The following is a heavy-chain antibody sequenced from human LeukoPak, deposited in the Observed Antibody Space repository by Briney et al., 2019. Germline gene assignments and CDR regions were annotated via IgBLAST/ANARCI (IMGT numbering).Heavy chain of an antibody. J-gene: IGHJ4*02. Sequence: GRSLRLSCAASGFTFDDYAMHWVRQAPGKGLEWVSGISWNSGSIGYADSVKGRFTISRDNAKNSLYLQMNSLRAEDMALYYCAKDRSPVVAATYFDYWGQGTLVTVSS. V-gene: IGHV3-9*03. CDR3: AKDRSPVVAATYFDY. CDR2: ISWNSGSI. CDR1: GFTFDDYA. D-gene: IGHD2-15*01.